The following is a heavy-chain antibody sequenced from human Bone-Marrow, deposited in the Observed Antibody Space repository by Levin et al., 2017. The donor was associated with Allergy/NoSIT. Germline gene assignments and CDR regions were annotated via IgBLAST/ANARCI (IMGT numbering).Heavy chain of an antibody. Sequence: ASVKVSCSVSGYTFSDYYIHWIRQTPGQGLEWIGWIDPTRGATQFAEKFHARVVLTRDSSISTAYMELGKLRSDDKALYYCARGGASSNDYWGQGTLVTVSS. CDR2: IDPTRGAT. CDR3: ARGGASSNDY. D-gene: IGHD6-13*01. CDR1: GYTFSDYY. J-gene: IGHJ4*02. V-gene: IGHV1-2*02.